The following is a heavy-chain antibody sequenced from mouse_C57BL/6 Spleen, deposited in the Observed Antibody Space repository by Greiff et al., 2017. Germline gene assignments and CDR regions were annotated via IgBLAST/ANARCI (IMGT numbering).Heavy chain of an antibody. CDR3: VRAGLLWFAWFAY. D-gene: IGHD2-2*01. CDR1: GFTFNTYA. CDR2: IRSKSSNYAT. J-gene: IGHJ3*01. V-gene: IGHV10-3*01. Sequence: DVKLVESGGGLVQPKGSLKLSCAASGFTFNTYAMHWVRQAPGKGLEWVARIRSKSSNYATYYADSVKHRFTISRDNSQSMLYLQMNNLKTEATAMYYCVRAGLLWFAWFAYWGQGTLVTVSA.